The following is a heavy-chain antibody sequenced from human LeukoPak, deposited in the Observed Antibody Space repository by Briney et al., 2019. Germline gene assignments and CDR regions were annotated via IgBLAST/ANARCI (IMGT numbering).Heavy chain of an antibody. Sequence: GGSLRLSCAASGFTFSSYWMTWVRQAPGEGLEWVANIRQDGGEKNYVDSVKGRFTISRDNAKNSLYLQMNSLRAEDTAVYYCARDLGRGSYVDYWGQGSLVTVSS. CDR2: IRQDGGEK. CDR1: GFTFSSYW. D-gene: IGHD3-16*01. J-gene: IGHJ4*02. CDR3: ARDLGRGSYVDY. V-gene: IGHV3-7*03.